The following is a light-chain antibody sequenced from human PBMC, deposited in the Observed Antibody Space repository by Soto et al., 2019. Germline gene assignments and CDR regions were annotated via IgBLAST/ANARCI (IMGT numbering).Light chain of an antibody. CDR1: GSSIGTNT. V-gene: IGLV1-44*01. Sequence: QSELTQPPPASWTPGQRITISCYGSGSSIGTNTVNWYRQLPGTAPKLLIYGNNQRPSGVPDRFSGSKSGTSASLAISGLQSEDEAEYYCAAWDGSLNNVLFGGGTKVTVL. J-gene: IGLJ2*01. CDR2: GNN. CDR3: AAWDGSLNNVL.